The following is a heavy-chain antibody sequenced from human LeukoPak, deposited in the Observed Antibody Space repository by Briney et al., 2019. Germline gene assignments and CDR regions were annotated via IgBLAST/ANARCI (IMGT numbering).Heavy chain of an antibody. J-gene: IGHJ6*02. CDR2: TYYRSKWYN. Sequence: SQTLSLTCAISGDSVSSNSAAWNWIRQSPSRGLEWLGRTYYRSKWYNDYAVSVKSRITINPDTSKNQFSLQLNSVTPEDTAVYYCARDRIAAAGDYPNYYYYYGMDVWGQGTTVTVS. CDR3: ARDRIAAAGDYPNYYYYYGMDV. CDR1: GDSVSSNSAA. V-gene: IGHV6-1*01. D-gene: IGHD6-13*01.